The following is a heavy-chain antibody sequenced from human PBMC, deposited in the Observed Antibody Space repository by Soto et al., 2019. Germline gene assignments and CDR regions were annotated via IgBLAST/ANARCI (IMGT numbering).Heavy chain of an antibody. V-gene: IGHV4-39*01. D-gene: IGHD6-13*01. J-gene: IGHJ4*02. CDR2: IYYSGST. CDR1: GGSISSSSYY. Sequence: SETLSLTCTVSGGSISSSSYYWGWIRQPPGKGLEWIGSIYYSGSTYYNPSLKSRVTISVDTSKNQFSLKLSSVTAADTAVYYCARHATVYSSSWYSPPPSFDYWGQGTLVTVSS. CDR3: ARHATVYSSSWYSPPPSFDY.